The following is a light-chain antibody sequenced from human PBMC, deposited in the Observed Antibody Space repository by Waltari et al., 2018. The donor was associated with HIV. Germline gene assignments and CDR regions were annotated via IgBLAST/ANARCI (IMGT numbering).Light chain of an antibody. CDR3: CSYAGSNTWV. CDR2: EVS. V-gene: IGLV2-23*02. Sequence: QSALPQPASVSGSPGQSITISCTGTSSDVGGYNLFSWYQQHPGKAPKRMIYEVSKRPSGVSNRFSGSKSGNTASLTIAGLQAEDEADYYCCSYAGSNTWVFGGGTKLTVL. J-gene: IGLJ3*02. CDR1: SSDVGGYNL.